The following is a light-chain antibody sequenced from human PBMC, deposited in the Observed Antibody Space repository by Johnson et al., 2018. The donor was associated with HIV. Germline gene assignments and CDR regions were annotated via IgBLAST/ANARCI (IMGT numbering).Light chain of an antibody. CDR1: SSNIGNNY. J-gene: IGLJ1*01. CDR2: DNT. CDR3: GTWDSSLSAYV. V-gene: IGLV1-51*01. Sequence: QSVLTQSPSVSAAQGQKVTISCSGSSSNIGNNYVSWYQQLPGTAPKLLIYDNTKRPSGIPDRFSGSKSGTSATLGITGLQTGDEADYYCGTWDSSLSAYVFGTGTKVTVL.